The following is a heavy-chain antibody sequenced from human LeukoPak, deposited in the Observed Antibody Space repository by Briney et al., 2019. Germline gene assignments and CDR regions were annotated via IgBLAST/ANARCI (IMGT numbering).Heavy chain of an antibody. Sequence: GGSLRLSCAASGFTFSSHAMTWVRQAPGKGLEWVSGTSGNSDFTYYADSVKGRFTISRDNSRNMLYLQMNSLRAEDTAVYYCAKGAKFYTGYVNYWGQGTVVSVSS. V-gene: IGHV3-23*01. CDR3: AKGAKFYTGYVNY. J-gene: IGHJ4*02. CDR1: GFTFSSHA. D-gene: IGHD5-12*01. CDR2: TSGNSDFT.